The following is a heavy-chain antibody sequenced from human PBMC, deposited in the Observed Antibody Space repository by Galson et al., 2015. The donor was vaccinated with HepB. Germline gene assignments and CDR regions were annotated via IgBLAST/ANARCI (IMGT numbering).Heavy chain of an antibody. CDR1: GYTLTELS. CDR3: ATDLPQVSVLLPAPRGMDV. V-gene: IGHV1-24*01. CDR2: FDPEDGET. J-gene: IGHJ6*02. Sequence: SVKVSCKVSGYTLTELSMHWVRQAPGKGLEWMGGFDPEDGETIYAQKFQGRVTMTEDTSTDTAYMELSSLRSEDTAVYYCATDLPQVSVLLPAPRGMDVWGQGTTVTVSS. D-gene: IGHD3-10*01.